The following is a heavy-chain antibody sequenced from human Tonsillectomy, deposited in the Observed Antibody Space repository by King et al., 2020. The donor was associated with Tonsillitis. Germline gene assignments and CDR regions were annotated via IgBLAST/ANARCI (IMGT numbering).Heavy chain of an antibody. D-gene: IGHD5-12*01. CDR1: GYTFTSHE. V-gene: IGHV1-8*01. Sequence: QVQLVESGAEVKKPGASVKVSCEASGYTFTSHEITWVRHVTGQGLEYMGWMNPNSGSTGYTQEFQGRVTMTRDTSISTAYMELGSLRSEDTAVYYCAGQFLNSGHYYYYGLDVWGQGTTVIVSS. CDR2: MNPNSGST. J-gene: IGHJ6*02. CDR3: AGQFLNSGHYYYYGLDV.